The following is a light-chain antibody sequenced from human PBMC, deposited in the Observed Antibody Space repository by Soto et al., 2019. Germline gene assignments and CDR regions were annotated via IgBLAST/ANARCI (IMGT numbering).Light chain of an antibody. V-gene: IGLV2-14*03. CDR2: DVS. CDR3: SSYTTSNTRQIV. J-gene: IGLJ1*01. Sequence: QSVLTKPASVNGAPGQSITISCTGTSSDVGGYNYVSWYQHHPGKAPKLLIYDVSNRPSGVSNRFSGSKSDNTASLTISGRQPEDEADYYCSSYTTSNTRQIVFGTGTKVTVL. CDR1: SSDVGGYNY.